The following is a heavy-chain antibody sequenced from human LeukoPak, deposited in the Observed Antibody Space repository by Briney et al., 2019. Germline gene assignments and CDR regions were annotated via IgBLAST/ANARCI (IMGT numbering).Heavy chain of an antibody. V-gene: IGHV5-51*01. CDR3: ARSSNLGYCSSTSCPAVY. CDR2: IYPGDSDT. D-gene: IGHD2-2*01. Sequence: GESLKISCKGSGYSFTSYWIGRVRQMPGKGLEWMGIIYPGDSDTRYSPSFQGQVTISADKSISTAYLQWSSLRVSDTAMYYCARSSNLGYCSSTSCPAVYWGQGTLVTVSS. CDR1: GYSFTSYW. J-gene: IGHJ4*02.